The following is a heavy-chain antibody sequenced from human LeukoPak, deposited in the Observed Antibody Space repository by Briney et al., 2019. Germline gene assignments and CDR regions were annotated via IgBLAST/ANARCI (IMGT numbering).Heavy chain of an antibody. Sequence: GGSLRLSCAASGFTFSSDAMSWVRLAPGKGLEGVSVISDSGGGTYYADSVKGRFTISRDNSNNTLYLQINSLRAEDTAVYYCAKDGAAWYPGAFDIWGQGTMVIVSS. D-gene: IGHD6-25*01. V-gene: IGHV3-23*01. CDR3: AKDGAAWYPGAFDI. CDR1: GFTFSSDA. J-gene: IGHJ3*02. CDR2: ISDSGGGT.